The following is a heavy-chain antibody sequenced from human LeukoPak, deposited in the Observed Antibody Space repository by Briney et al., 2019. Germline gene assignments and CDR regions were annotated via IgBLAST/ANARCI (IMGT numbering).Heavy chain of an antibody. CDR1: GFTFSSYA. CDR3: AKDGLPGYFDWLLDYFDY. J-gene: IGHJ4*02. CDR2: ISGSGGST. D-gene: IGHD3-9*01. V-gene: IGHV3-23*01. Sequence: PGGSLRLSCAASGFTFSSYAMSWVRQAPGKGLEWVSAISGSGGSTYYADSVKGRFTISRDNSKNTLYLQMNSLRAEDTAVYYCAKDGLPGYFDWLLDYFDYWGQGTLVTVSS.